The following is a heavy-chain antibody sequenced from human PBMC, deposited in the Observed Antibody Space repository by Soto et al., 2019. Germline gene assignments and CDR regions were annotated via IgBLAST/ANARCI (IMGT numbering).Heavy chain of an antibody. V-gene: IGHV4-34*01. D-gene: IGHD2-21*01. J-gene: IGHJ5*02. CDR3: ASSGSYSSWFDP. CDR2: INHSGST. CDR1: GGSFSGYY. Sequence: SETLSLTCAVYGGSFSGYYWSWIRQPPGKGLEWIGEINHSGSTNYNPSLKSRVTISVDTSKNQFSLKLSSVTAADTAVYYCASSGSYSSWFDPWGQGTLVTVSS.